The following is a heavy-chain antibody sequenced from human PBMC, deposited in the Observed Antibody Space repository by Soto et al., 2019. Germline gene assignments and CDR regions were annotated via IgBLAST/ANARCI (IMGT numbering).Heavy chain of an antibody. CDR1: GGSISSYY. V-gene: IGHV4-59*01. CDR2: IYYSGST. J-gene: IGHJ1*01. CDR3: ARSIAAAPIYFQH. D-gene: IGHD6-13*01. Sequence: PSETLSLTCTVSGGSISSYYWSWIRQPPGKGLEWIGYIYYSGSTNYNPSLKSRVTISVDTSKNQFSLKLSSVTAADTAVYYCARSIAAAPIYFQHWGQGTLVTVSS.